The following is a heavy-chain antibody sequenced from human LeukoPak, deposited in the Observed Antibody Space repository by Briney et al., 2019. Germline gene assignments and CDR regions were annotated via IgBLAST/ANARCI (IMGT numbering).Heavy chain of an antibody. Sequence: SETLSLTCTVSGGSISSSSYYWGWIRQPPGKGLEWIGSIYYSGSTHYNPSLKSRVTISVDTSKNQFSLKLSSVTAADTAVYYCARLLYDFWSGYCDYWGQGTLVTVSS. J-gene: IGHJ4*02. D-gene: IGHD3-3*01. CDR3: ARLLYDFWSGYCDY. CDR2: IYYSGST. CDR1: GGSISSSSYY. V-gene: IGHV4-39*01.